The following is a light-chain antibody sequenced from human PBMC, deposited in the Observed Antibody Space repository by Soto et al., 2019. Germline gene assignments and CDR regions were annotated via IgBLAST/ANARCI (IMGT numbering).Light chain of an antibody. CDR2: GAS. CDR3: QQYNNWPPYT. J-gene: IGKJ2*01. CDR1: QSVSSN. Sequence: EIVTTQSPATLSVSPGERATLSCRASQSVSSNLAWYQQKPGQAPRLLIYGASTRATGIPARFSGSGSGTEFTLTISSLQSEDFAVYYCQQYNNWPPYTFGQGTKVDIK. V-gene: IGKV3-15*01.